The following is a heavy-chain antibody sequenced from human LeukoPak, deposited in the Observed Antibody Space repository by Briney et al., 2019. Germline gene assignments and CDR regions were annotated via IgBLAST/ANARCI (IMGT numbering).Heavy chain of an antibody. J-gene: IGHJ4*02. Sequence: SETLSLTCAGYGGSFSGYYWRWIRQPPGKGLEWIGEINHSGSTNYNPSLKSRVTISVETSKNQFCLKLTSVPAADTAVYYCALYGAGSSFDYWGQGTLVTVSS. CDR3: ALYGAGSSFDY. CDR2: INHSGST. D-gene: IGHD3-10*01. CDR1: GGSFSGYY. V-gene: IGHV4-34*01.